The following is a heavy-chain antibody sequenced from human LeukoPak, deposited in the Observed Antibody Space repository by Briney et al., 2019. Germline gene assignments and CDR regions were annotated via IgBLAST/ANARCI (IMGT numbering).Heavy chain of an antibody. J-gene: IGHJ4*02. Sequence: GGSLRLSCAASGFTFSSYDMTWVRQAPGRGLEWVSSIRPSGDNTYYADSVKGRFTISRDNSKDTLYLQMNSLRAEDTAVYYCALDAGIAVADKFDYWGKGTLVTVSS. V-gene: IGHV3-23*01. CDR3: ALDAGIAVADKFDY. CDR2: IRPSGDNT. D-gene: IGHD6-19*01. CDR1: GFTFSSYD.